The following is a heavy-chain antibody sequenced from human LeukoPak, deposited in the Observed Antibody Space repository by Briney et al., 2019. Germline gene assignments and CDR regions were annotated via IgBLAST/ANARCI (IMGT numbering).Heavy chain of an antibody. V-gene: IGHV1-8*01. CDR2: MNHYSGNT. D-gene: IGHD3-10*01. CDR3: ARWFGLGEEYFQH. CDR1: GYTFTSYD. Sequence: ASVKDTCQASGYTFTSYDINWVRPATGQGLEWMGWMNHYSGNTGYAQKFQGRATMTRNTTISTAYMELSSLRSEDAAVYYCARWFGLGEEYFQHWGQGTLVTVSS. J-gene: IGHJ1*01.